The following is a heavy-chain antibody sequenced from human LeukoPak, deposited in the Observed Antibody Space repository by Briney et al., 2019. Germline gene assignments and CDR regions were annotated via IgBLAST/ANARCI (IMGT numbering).Heavy chain of an antibody. CDR1: GVTLSPYG. J-gene: IGHJ5*02. CDR3: AKEGTPQVSTWYDL. D-gene: IGHD3-10*01. Sequence: PGGSLRLSCAASGVTLSPYGMHWVRQAPGKGLEGVAVISYEGGTQHYADSVKGRFIISRDNPRNTLYLQMNILRTEDTAVYYCAKEGTPQVSTWYDLWGQGTQVIASS. CDR2: ISYEGGTQ. V-gene: IGHV3-30*18.